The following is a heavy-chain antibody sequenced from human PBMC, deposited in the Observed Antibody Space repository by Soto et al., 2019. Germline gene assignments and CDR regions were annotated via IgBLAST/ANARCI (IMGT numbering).Heavy chain of an antibody. CDR3: ARDRDKILTGYHDY. D-gene: IGHD3-9*01. V-gene: IGHV3-30-3*01. Sequence: GGALRLSCAASGFTFSNYAMHWVRRAPGKGLELVAITSSDGSEKDYADSVKGRFTISRDNSKNTLHLQMNSLRAEDTAVYYCARDRDKILTGYHDYWGQGTLVTVSS. CDR2: TSSDGSEK. CDR1: GFTFSNYA. J-gene: IGHJ4*02.